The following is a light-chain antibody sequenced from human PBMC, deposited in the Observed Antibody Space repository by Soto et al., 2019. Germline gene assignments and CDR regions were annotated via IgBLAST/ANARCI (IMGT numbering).Light chain of an antibody. CDR3: QSYDSSLSGWV. Sequence: QSVLPQPPSVSRAPGQRVTISCTGSSSNIGAGYDVHWYQQLPGTAPKLLISGNSNRPSGVPDRFSGSKPGTSASLAITGLQADDEADYYCQSYDSSLSGWVFGGGTKVTVL. CDR1: SSNIGAGYD. J-gene: IGLJ3*02. V-gene: IGLV1-40*01. CDR2: GNS.